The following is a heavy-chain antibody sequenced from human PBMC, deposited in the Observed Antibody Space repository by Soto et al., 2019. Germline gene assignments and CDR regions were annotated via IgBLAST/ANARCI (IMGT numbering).Heavy chain of an antibody. CDR2: IYYSGST. Sequence: PSETLSLTCTVSGGSISSGDYYWSWIRQPPGKGLEWIGYIYYSGSTYYNPSLKSRVTISVDTSKNQFSLKLSSVTAADTAVYYCARDPRYYYDSSGYYDYWGQGTLVTVSS. CDR3: ARDPRYYYDSSGYYDY. J-gene: IGHJ4*02. V-gene: IGHV4-30-4*01. D-gene: IGHD3-22*01. CDR1: GGSISSGDYY.